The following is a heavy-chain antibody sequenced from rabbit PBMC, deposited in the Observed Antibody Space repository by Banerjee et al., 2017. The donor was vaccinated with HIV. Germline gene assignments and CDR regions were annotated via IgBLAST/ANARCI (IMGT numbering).Heavy chain of an antibody. CDR3: ARSPNDGCGHCSFNL. CDR1: GFTISSSYH. J-gene: IGHJ4*01. V-gene: IGHV1S40*01. Sequence: QSLEESGGGLVQPEGSLALTCKASGFTISSSYHMCWVRQAPGKGLEWIACINIGGGFTHYASWAKGRFTSSKTSSTTVTLQMTSLTAADTATYFCARSPNDGCGHCSFNLWGQGTLVTVS. D-gene: IGHD1-1*01. CDR2: INIGGGFT.